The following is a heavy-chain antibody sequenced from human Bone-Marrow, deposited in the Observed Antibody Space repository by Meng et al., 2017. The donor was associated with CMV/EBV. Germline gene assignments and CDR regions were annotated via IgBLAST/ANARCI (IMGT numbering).Heavy chain of an antibody. Sequence: GGSLRLSCKGSGYSFTSYWIGWVRQMPGKGLEWMGIIYPGDSDTRYSPSFQGQVTISADKSISTAYLQWSSLKASDTAMYYCARHRGADPPFWDAFDIWGQGTMVTVSS. CDR3: ARHRGADPPFWDAFDI. D-gene: IGHD3-16*01. CDR2: IYPGDSDT. J-gene: IGHJ3*02. CDR1: GYSFTSYW. V-gene: IGHV5-51*01.